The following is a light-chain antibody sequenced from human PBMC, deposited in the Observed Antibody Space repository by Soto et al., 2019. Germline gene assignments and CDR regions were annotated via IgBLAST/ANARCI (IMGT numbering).Light chain of an antibody. V-gene: IGLV1-44*01. CDR3: AAWDDSLNGVV. CDR1: TSNIGSNT. CDR2: SNN. J-gene: IGLJ2*01. Sequence: QSVLTQPPSASGTPAQRLTISCSGSTSNIGSNTVSWYQQLPGTAPKLLIHSNNQRPSGVPDRFSGSKSGTSASLAISGLQSEDEADYSCAAWDDSLNGVVFGGGTKLTVL.